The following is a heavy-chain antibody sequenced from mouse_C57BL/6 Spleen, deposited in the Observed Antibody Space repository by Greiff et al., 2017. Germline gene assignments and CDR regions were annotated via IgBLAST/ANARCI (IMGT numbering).Heavy chain of an antibody. CDR3: VRGSYGYFDY. CDR1: GFSFNTYA. Sequence: DVMLVESGGGLVQPKGSLKLSCAASGFSFNTYAMNWFRQAPGKGLEWVSRIRSKSNNYATYYADSVKDRFTISRDDSESMLYLQMNNLKTEDTAMYYCVRGSYGYFDYWGQGTTLTVSS. CDR2: IRSKSNNYAT. J-gene: IGHJ2*01. V-gene: IGHV10-1*01. D-gene: IGHD1-1*01.